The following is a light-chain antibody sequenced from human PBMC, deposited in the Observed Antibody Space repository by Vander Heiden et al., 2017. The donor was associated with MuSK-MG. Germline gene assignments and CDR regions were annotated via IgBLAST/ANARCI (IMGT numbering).Light chain of an antibody. CDR3: AAWDSTLNGPV. V-gene: IGLV1-44*01. CDR2: TNS. CDR1: SSNIGINS. J-gene: IGLJ2*01. Sequence: HSVLTQPPSASGTPGQRVTISCSGSSSNIGINSVNWYRQLPGTAPKIIISTNSQRPSGVPDRFSGSKSGTSASLAISGLQSDDEANYYCAAWDSTLNGPVFGGGTQLTVL.